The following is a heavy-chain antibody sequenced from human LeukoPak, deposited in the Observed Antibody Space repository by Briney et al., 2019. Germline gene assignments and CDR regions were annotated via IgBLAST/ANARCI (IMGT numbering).Heavy chain of an antibody. J-gene: IGHJ4*02. CDR1: GYTFTSYY. D-gene: IGHD3-16*02. V-gene: IGHV1-2*02. Sequence: ASVKVSCKASGYTFTSYYMHWVRQAPGQGLEWMGWINPNSGGTNYAQKFQGRVTMTRDTSISTAYMELSRLRSDDTAVYYCTRPGPLYDYVWGSYRYSYWGQGTLVTVSS. CDR3: TRPGPLYDYVWGSYRYSY. CDR2: INPNSGGT.